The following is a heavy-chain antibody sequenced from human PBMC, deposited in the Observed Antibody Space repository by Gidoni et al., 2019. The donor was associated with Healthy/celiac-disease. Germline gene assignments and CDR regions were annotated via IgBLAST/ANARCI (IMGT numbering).Heavy chain of an antibody. CDR2: IRRKANSYAT. Sequence: EVQLVESGGGLVQPGGSLTLSCAASGFTFSGSAMHWVRQASGKGLEWVGRIRRKANSYATAYAASVKGRFTISRDDSKNTAYLQMNSLKTEDTAVYYCTSPGYSGYYFDYWGQGTLVTVSS. CDR3: TSPGYSGYYFDY. CDR1: GFTFSGSA. D-gene: IGHD5-12*01. J-gene: IGHJ4*02. V-gene: IGHV3-73*02.